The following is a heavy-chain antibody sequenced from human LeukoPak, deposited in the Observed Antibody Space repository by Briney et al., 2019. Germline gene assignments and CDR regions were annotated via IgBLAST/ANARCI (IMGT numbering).Heavy chain of an antibody. CDR1: GGSISSHY. D-gene: IGHD2-2*01. J-gene: IGHJ5*02. V-gene: IGHV4-59*11. CDR2: IYYSGST. CDR3: ARDHRYCSSTSCANWFDP. Sequence: PSETLSLTCTVSGGSISSHYWSWIRQPPGKGLEWIGYIYYSGSTNYNTSLKSRVTISVDPSKKQFSLRLSSVTAADTGVYYCARDHRYCSSTSCANWFDPWGQGTLVTVSS.